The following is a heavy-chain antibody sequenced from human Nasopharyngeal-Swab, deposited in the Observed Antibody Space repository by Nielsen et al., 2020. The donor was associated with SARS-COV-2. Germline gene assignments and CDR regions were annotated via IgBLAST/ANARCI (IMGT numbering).Heavy chain of an antibody. CDR2: IYYSGST. CDR1: GGSISSSSYY. J-gene: IGHJ4*02. CDR3: ARVIVGADYFDY. V-gene: IGHV4-39*07. D-gene: IGHD1-26*01. Sequence: SETLSLTYTISGGSISSSSYYWGWIRQPPGKGLEWIGSIYYSGSTYYNPSLKSRVTISVDTSKNQFSLKLSSVTAADTAAYYCARVIVGADYFDYWGQGTLVTVSS.